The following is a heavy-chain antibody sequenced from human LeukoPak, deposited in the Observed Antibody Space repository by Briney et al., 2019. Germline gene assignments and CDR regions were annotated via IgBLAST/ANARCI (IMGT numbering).Heavy chain of an antibody. V-gene: IGHV4-59*01. Sequence: KPSETLSLTCTVFGGSISPYFWSWIRQPPGKGLEWIGYIYYRGSTNYNPSLKSRVTISLDTSKDQFSLKLSSVTAADTAVYYCAREGVVKGYFDYWGQGTLVTVSS. D-gene: IGHD3-3*01. J-gene: IGHJ4*02. CDR3: AREGVVKGYFDY. CDR1: GGSISPYF. CDR2: IYYRGST.